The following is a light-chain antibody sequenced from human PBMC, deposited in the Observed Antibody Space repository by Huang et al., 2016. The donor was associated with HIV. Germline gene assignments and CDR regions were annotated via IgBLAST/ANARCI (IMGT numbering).Light chain of an antibody. Sequence: EIVLTQSPATLSLSPGERATLYCGASQSVVSDYLAWYQHKPGLAPRLFIYDASNRATGIPDIFSGSGSGTDFNFTISRLEPEDFAVYYCQQYASSPYTFGQGTKLE. CDR3: QQYASSPYT. CDR1: QSVVSDY. V-gene: IGKV3D-20*01. CDR2: DAS. J-gene: IGKJ2*01.